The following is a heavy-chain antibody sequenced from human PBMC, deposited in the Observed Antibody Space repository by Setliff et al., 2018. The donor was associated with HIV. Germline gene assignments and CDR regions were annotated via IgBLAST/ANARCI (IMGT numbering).Heavy chain of an antibody. J-gene: IGHJ6*02. D-gene: IGHD4-4*01. CDR3: ARWGYSRDGMDV. CDR2: ISSSGTYI. V-gene: IGHV3-21*01. CDR1: GFNFNTYS. Sequence: PGGSLRLSCAASGFNFNTYSMSWVRQAPGKGLEWVSSISSSGTYIYYADSVKGRFIISRDNAKNSLNLQMNSLRAEDTAVYYCARWGYSRDGMDVWGQGTTVTVSS.